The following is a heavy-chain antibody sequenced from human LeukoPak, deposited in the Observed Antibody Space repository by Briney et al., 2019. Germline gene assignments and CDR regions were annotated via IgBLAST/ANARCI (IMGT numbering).Heavy chain of an antibody. J-gene: IGHJ4*02. CDR1: GFTFSSYG. Sequence: GGTLRLSCAASGFTFSSYGMSWVRQAPGKGLEWVSAISGSGDSTYYADSVKGRFTISRDNSKNTLSLQMNSLRADDTAVYYCARGGDYGVKIDYWGQGTLVIVSS. V-gene: IGHV3-23*01. D-gene: IGHD3-16*01. CDR2: ISGSGDST. CDR3: ARGGDYGVKIDY.